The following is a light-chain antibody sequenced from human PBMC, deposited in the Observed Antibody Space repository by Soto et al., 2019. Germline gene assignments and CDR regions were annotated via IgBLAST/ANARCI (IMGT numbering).Light chain of an antibody. CDR1: QSVDTM. V-gene: IGKV3-11*01. Sequence: EIVLTQSPATLSLSAGERVTLSCRSSQSVDTMVAWYQQQVGRTPRLLIYETSSRATGVPARFSGSGSGTDFTLTISRPEPEDIAIYFCQVRSYWPPCKYTFGLGTKLEVK. CDR3: QVRSYWPPCKYT. CDR2: ETS. J-gene: IGKJ2*01.